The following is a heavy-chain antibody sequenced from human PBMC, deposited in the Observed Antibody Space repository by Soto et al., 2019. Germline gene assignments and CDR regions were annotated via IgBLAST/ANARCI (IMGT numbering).Heavy chain of an antibody. J-gene: IGHJ3*01. V-gene: IGHV2-5*02. CDR3: AHCGACIPLFQL. CDR1: GFSLNTSGEG. Sequence: QITLEESGPTLVKPTQTLTLTCTFSGFSLNTSGEGVGWIRQPPGRALEWLAFIYWDDDKRYSPSLKNRLTISTDNSRDQVGLTVTNMGPADTRTYCSAHCGACIPLFQLWGRGTMVPVS. D-gene: IGHD2-21*01. CDR2: IYWDDDK.